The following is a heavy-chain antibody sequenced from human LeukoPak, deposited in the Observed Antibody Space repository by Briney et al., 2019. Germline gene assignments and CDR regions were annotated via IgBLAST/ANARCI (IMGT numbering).Heavy chain of an antibody. CDR3: TTDLGTYYHGSQRLIPIDY. Sequence: GGSLRLSCVDSGFTFTNAWMSWVRQAPGKGLEWIGRIKSKTDGETTNYAEPVRGRFTISRDDSKSAVYLQMNSLKIEDTTVYYCTTDLGTYYHGSQRLIPIDYWGQGTLVTVSS. V-gene: IGHV3-15*01. CDR2: IKSKTDGETT. CDR1: GFTFTNAW. J-gene: IGHJ4*02. D-gene: IGHD3-10*01.